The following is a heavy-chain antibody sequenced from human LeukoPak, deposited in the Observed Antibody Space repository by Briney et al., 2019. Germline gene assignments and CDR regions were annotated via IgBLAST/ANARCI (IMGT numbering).Heavy chain of an antibody. J-gene: IGHJ4*02. CDR3: SRENGAFSPFGY. CDR2: VSLSGLT. Sequence: PSGTLSLTCGVSGGSITSTNWWSWVRQPPGQGLEWIGEVSLSGLTNYNPSLSSRVIMALDTSENHLSLHLTSVTAADTAVYYCSRENGAFSPFGYWGQGYLVTVLS. D-gene: IGHD2-8*01. CDR1: GGSITSTNW. V-gene: IGHV4-4*02.